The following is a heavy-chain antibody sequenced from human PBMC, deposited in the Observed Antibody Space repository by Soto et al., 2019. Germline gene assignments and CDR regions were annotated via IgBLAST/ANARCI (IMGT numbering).Heavy chain of an antibody. V-gene: IGHV3-66*01. CDR2: IYSGRST. CDR3: ARDPRIIMYRGVSSPYGLDV. D-gene: IGHD3-10*01. CDR1: GFTVNTNY. J-gene: IGHJ6*02. Sequence: GGSLRLSCAAFGFTVNTNYMNWVRQAPGKGLEWVSVIYSGRSTFYGDSVKGRFTISRDSSKNTVYLQMNSLRAEDTAVYLCARDPRIIMYRGVSSPYGLDVWGPGTSVTVSS.